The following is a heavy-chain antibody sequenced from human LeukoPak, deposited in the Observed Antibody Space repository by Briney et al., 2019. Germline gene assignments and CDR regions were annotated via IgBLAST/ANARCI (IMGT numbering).Heavy chain of an antibody. CDR2: IWYDGSNR. CDR3: ARDYDFWGNNWFDP. CDR1: GFTFSSYG. J-gene: IGHJ5*02. V-gene: IGHV3-33*01. Sequence: GGSLRLSCAASGFTFSSYGMHWVRQAPGKGLEWVAVIWYDGSNRYYADSVKGRFTISRDNSKNTLYLQMDSLRAEDTAVYYCARDYDFWGNNWFDPWGQGTLVTVSS. D-gene: IGHD3/OR15-3a*01.